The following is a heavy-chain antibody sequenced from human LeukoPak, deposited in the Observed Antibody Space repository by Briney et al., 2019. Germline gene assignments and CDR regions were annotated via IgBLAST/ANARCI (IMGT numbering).Heavy chain of an antibody. CDR1: GGTFSTYA. CDR2: IIPIFGSL. Sequence: ASVKVSCKVSGGTFSTYAINWVRQAPGQGLEWMGGIIPIFGSLNYAQKFQGRVTITADKSTNTAYMELSSLRSEDTAVYYCARALWLQQYYFDYWGQGTLVTVSS. D-gene: IGHD5-24*01. V-gene: IGHV1-69*06. J-gene: IGHJ4*02. CDR3: ARALWLQQYYFDY.